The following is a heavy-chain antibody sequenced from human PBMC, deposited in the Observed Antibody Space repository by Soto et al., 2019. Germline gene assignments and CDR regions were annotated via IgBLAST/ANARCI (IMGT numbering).Heavy chain of an antibody. D-gene: IGHD1-26*01. Sequence: EVQLVESGGGLVQPGGSLRLSCAASGFTFSSYWMHWVRQAPGKGLVWVSRINSDGTTTTYADPVKGRFTISRDNAKNTVYLQMNRLRAEDTAVYYCATVGTGSYTWFDPWGRGTLVTVSS. CDR1: GFTFSSYW. CDR2: INSDGTTT. V-gene: IGHV3-74*01. CDR3: ATVGTGSYTWFDP. J-gene: IGHJ5*02.